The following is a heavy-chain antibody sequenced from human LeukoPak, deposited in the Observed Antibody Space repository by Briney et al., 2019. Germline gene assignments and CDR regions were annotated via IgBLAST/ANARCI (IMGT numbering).Heavy chain of an antibody. Sequence: SETLSLTCTVSGGSISSSSYYWGWIRQPPGKGLHSIGSIYYSGSTYYNPSLKSRVSISVDTSKNQFSMKLSSVTAADTAVYYCAKGLNYYYYMDVWGKGTTVTVSS. CDR3: AKGLNYYYYMDV. J-gene: IGHJ6*03. CDR1: GGSISSSSYY. CDR2: IYYSGST. V-gene: IGHV4-39*07.